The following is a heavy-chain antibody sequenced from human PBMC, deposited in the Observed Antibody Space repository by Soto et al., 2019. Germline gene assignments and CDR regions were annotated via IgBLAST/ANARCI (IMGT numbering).Heavy chain of an antibody. CDR2: IYYSGST. D-gene: IGHD6-13*01. V-gene: IGHV4-39*01. Sequence: SETLSLTCTVSGGSISSSSYYWGWIRQPPGKGLEWIGSIYYSGSTYYNPSLKSRVTISVDTSKNQLSLKLSSVTAADTAVYYCARHTTAAAGTPWYFDYWGQGTLVTVSS. J-gene: IGHJ4*02. CDR3: ARHTTAAAGTPWYFDY. CDR1: GGSISSSSYY.